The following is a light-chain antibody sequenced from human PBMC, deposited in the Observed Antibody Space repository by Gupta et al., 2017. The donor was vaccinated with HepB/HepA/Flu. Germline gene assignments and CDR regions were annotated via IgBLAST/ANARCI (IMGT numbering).Light chain of an antibody. J-gene: IGLJ3*02. CDR2: DVS. Sequence: QSALTHPASVSGSPGQSLTISCTGTNSDLGTYDYVAWYQQHPGKAPKLMIYDVSNRPSGVSDRFSASKSGNTASLTISGLQAEDEADYYCSSYTSSSTWVFGGGTKLTVL. V-gene: IGLV2-14*03. CDR1: NSDLGTYDY. CDR3: SSYTSSSTWV.